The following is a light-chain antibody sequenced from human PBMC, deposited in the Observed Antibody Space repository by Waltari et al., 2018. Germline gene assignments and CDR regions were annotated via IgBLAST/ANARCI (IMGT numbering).Light chain of an antibody. CDR1: QCISNN. J-gene: IGKJ2*01. Sequence: DIQMTQAPSSLSASVGDRVTITCRASQCISNNLNWFQQQPGRAPKLLIHPASSLQSGVPSRFRGSGSGTHFTLTISGLQPEDVATYYCQKSDITPYTFGPGTKVEIK. CDR2: PAS. CDR3: QKSDITPYT. V-gene: IGKV1-39*01.